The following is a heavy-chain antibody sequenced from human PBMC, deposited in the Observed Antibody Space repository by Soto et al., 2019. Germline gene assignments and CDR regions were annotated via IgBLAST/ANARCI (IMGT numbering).Heavy chain of an antibody. CDR3: AREESTVVTPFYYYGMDV. CDR1: GYTFTNYA. Sequence: ASVKVSCKASGYTFTNYARHWVRQAPGQRLEWMGWINAYNGNTKYAQKFQGRVTMTTDTSTSTAYMELRSLRSDDTAVYYCAREESTVVTPFYYYGMDVWGQGTTVTVSS. D-gene: IGHD4-17*01. J-gene: IGHJ6*02. CDR2: INAYNGNT. V-gene: IGHV1-3*01.